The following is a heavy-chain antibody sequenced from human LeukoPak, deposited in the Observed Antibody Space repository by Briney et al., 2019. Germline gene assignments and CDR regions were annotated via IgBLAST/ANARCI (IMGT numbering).Heavy chain of an antibody. CDR2: IYTSGST. Sequence: SETLSLTCTVSGDSISSYNWSWIRQPAGKGLEWIGRIYTSGSTNYNPSLKSRVTMSVDTSKNQFSLKLTSVTAADTAVYYCARDRYSSPTDWGQGTLVTVSS. CDR1: GDSISSYN. CDR3: ARDRYSSPTD. D-gene: IGHD6-13*01. V-gene: IGHV4-4*07. J-gene: IGHJ4*02.